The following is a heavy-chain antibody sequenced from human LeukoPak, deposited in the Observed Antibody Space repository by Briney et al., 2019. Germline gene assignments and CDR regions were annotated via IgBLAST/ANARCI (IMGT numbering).Heavy chain of an antibody. V-gene: IGHV3-23*01. D-gene: IGHD6-19*01. Sequence: GGSLRLSCAASGFIFSRYGMSWVRQAPGTGLEWVSAISGSGGTTYYADSVKGRFTVSRDNSKNTVYLQITSVRAEDTGVYYCAKDHLPGIVVADRDYWGQGTLVTVSS. J-gene: IGHJ4*02. CDR1: GFIFSRYG. CDR2: ISGSGGTT. CDR3: AKDHLPGIVVADRDY.